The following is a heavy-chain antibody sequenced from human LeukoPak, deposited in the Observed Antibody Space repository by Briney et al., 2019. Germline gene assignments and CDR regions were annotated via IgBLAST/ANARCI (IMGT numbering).Heavy chain of an antibody. V-gene: IGHV4-31*03. Sequence: SETLSLTCTVSGGSISSGGYYWSWIHQHPGKGLEWIGYIYYSGSTYYNPSLKSRVTISVDTSKNQFSLKLSSVTAADTAVYYCAREGRYYDSSGFDYWGQGTLVTVSS. D-gene: IGHD3-22*01. CDR1: GGSISSGGYY. CDR2: IYYSGST. J-gene: IGHJ4*02. CDR3: AREGRYYDSSGFDY.